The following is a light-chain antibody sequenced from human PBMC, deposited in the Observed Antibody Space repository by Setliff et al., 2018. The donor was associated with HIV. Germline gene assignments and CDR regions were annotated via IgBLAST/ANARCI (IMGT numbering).Light chain of an antibody. CDR2: EVN. V-gene: IGLV2-18*02. CDR1: SSDVGSYNR. J-gene: IGLJ1*01. Sequence: QSALAQPPSVSGSPGQSVTISCTGTSSDVGSYNRVSWYQQPPGTAPKLMIYEVNNRPSGVPDRCSGSKSGNTASLNISGLQAEDEADYYCSSYTSISTYVFGTGTKVTV. CDR3: SSYTSISTYV.